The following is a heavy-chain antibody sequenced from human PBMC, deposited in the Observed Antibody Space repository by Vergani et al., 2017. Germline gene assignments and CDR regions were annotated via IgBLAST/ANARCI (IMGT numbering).Heavy chain of an antibody. CDR1: GYSFTSYW. CDR3: ARPRSKYYYFDY. V-gene: IGHV5-51*01. J-gene: IGHJ4*02. D-gene: IGHD2/OR15-2a*01. CDR2: IYPGDSDT. Sequence: EVQLVQSGAEVKKPGESLKISCKGSGYSFTSYWIGWVRQLPGKGLGWRGIIYPGDSDTRYSPSFQGQVTISADKSISTAYLQWSCLKASYTAMYYCARPRSKYYYFDYWGQGTLVTVSS.